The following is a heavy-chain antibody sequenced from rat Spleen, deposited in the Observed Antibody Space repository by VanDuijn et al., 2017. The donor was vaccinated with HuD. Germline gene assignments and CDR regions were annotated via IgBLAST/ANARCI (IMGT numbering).Heavy chain of an antibody. CDR3: ARHRNNYDY. J-gene: IGHJ2*01. CDR1: GFTFSSYD. V-gene: IGHV5-7*01. CDR2: INYDGSST. Sequence: EVQLVESGGDLIQPGRSLKLSCAASGFTFSSYDMAWVRQAPKKGLEWVASINYDGSSTYYRDSVKGRFTISRDNAKSTLYLQMNSLRSEDTATYYCARHRNNYDYWGQGVMVTVSS. D-gene: IGHD1-10*01.